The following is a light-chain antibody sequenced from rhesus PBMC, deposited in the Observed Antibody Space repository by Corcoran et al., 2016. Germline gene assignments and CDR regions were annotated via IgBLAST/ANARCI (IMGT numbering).Light chain of an antibody. J-gene: IGKJ1*01. CDR1: QSISSW. CDR2: KAT. Sequence: EIKMTQSPSSLSASVGDTVTITCRASQSISSWLAWCHQKPGKAPKLLNYKATTLQSGVPSRFSGSGSGTDFTLTISSLQSADFATYYCQQYNSSPRTFCQWTKVEVK. V-gene: IGKV1-22*01. CDR3: QQYNSSPRT.